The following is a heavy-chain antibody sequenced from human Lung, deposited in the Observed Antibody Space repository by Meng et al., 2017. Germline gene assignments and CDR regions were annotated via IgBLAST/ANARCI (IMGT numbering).Heavy chain of an antibody. CDR2: INHSVST. V-gene: IGHV4-34*01. CDR1: GGSFSDYY. D-gene: IGHD4-11*01. Sequence: VRLPQGGAGLVKATETRSLSRVVSGGSFSDYYWSWSRQPPGKGLEWIGDINHSVSTNYNPSLVSRATISVDTSQNNLSLKLSSVTAADSAVYYCARGPTTMAHDFDYWGQGTLVTVSS. CDR3: ARGPTTMAHDFDY. J-gene: IGHJ4*02.